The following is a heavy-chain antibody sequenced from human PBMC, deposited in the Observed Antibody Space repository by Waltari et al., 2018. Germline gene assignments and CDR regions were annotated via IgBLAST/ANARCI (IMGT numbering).Heavy chain of an antibody. J-gene: IGHJ4*02. V-gene: IGHV3-48*03. CDR3: ATDSSGWSRSDY. CDR2: ISSSGSTI. Sequence: EVQLVESGGGLVQPGGSLRLSCAASGFTFSSYEMNWVRQAPGKGLEWVSYISSSGSTIYYADAVNGRFTISRDNAKNSLYLQMNSLRAEDTAVYYCATDSSGWSRSDYWGQGTLVTVSS. CDR1: GFTFSSYE. D-gene: IGHD6-19*01.